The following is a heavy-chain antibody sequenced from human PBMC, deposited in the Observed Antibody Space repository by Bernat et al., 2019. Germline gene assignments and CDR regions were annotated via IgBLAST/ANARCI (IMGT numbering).Heavy chain of an antibody. V-gene: IGHV3-33*01. CDR2: IWYDGSNK. CDR1: GFTFSSYG. D-gene: IGHD3-22*01. CDR3: ARGRFTTMIVVAVLDY. Sequence: QVQLVESGGGVVQPGRSLRLSCAASGFTFSSYGMHWVRQAPGKGLEWVAVIWYDGSNKYYANSVKGRFTISRDNSKNTLYLQMNSLRAEDTAVYYCARGRFTTMIVVAVLDYWGQGTLVTVSS. J-gene: IGHJ4*02.